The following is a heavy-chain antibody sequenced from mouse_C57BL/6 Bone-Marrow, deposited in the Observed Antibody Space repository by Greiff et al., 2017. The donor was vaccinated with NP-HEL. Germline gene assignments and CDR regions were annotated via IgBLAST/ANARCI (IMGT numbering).Heavy chain of an antibody. D-gene: IGHD1-1*01. CDR1: GYSFTDYN. J-gene: IGHJ3*01. Sequence: EVKLVESGPELVKPGASVKISCKASGYSFTDYNMNWVKQSTGKSLEWIGVINPNYGTTSYNQKFKGKATLTVDQSSSTAYMQLNSRTSEDSAVYYCATYYGSSYGFAYWGQGTLVTVSA. CDR2: INPNYGTT. V-gene: IGHV1-39*01. CDR3: ATYYGSSYGFAY.